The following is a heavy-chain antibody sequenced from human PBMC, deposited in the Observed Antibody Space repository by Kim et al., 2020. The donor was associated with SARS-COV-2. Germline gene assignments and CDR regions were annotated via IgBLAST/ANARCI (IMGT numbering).Heavy chain of an antibody. Sequence: GGSLRLSCAASGFTFSSYSMNWVRQAPGKGLEWVSSISSSSSYIYYADSVKGRFTISRDNAKNSLYLQMNSLRAEDTAVYYCARDYDILTGYYAYYYGMDVWGQGITVTASS. CDR2: ISSSSSYI. CDR1: GFTFSSYS. J-gene: IGHJ6*02. D-gene: IGHD3-9*01. CDR3: ARDYDILTGYYAYYYGMDV. V-gene: IGHV3-21*01.